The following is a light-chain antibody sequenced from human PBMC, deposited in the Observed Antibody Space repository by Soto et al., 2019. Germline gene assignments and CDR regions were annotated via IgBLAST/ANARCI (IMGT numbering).Light chain of an antibody. CDR1: SGSIASNY. CDR2: EDN. CDR3: QSYDSSIEM. V-gene: IGLV6-57*03. J-gene: IGLJ3*02. Sequence: NFMLTQPHSVSESPGKTVTISCTRSSGSIASNYVQWYQQRPGSAPTTVIYEDNQRPSGVPDRFSGSIDSSSNSASLTISGLKTEDEADYYCQSYDSSIEMFGGGTKLTVL.